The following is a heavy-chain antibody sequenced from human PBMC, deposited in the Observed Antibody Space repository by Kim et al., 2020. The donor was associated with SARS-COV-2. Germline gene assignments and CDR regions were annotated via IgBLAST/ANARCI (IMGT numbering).Heavy chain of an antibody. Sequence: SETLSLTCTVSGGSISSSSYYWGWIRQPPGKGLEWIGSIYYSGSTYYNPSLKSRVTISVDTSKNQFSLKLSSVTAADTAVYYCAILWSNYYDSSGYPWGQGPLVTVSS. CDR1: GGSISSSSYY. J-gene: IGHJ4*02. V-gene: IGHV4-39*01. CDR3: AILWSNYYDSSGYP. D-gene: IGHD3-22*01. CDR2: IYYSGST.